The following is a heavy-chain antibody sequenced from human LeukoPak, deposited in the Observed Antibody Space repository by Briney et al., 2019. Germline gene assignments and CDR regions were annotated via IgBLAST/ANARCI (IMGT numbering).Heavy chain of an antibody. Sequence: GRSLRLSCAASGFTFSIYAMHWVRQAPGKGLEWVAVISCDGSNKYHADSVKGRFTISRDDSKNTLYLRMNSLSVEDTAVYYCARQGGMGAYDIWGRGTVVTVSS. CDR3: ARQGGMGAYDI. V-gene: IGHV3-30*04. J-gene: IGHJ3*02. CDR2: ISCDGSNK. D-gene: IGHD2-15*01. CDR1: GFTFSIYA.